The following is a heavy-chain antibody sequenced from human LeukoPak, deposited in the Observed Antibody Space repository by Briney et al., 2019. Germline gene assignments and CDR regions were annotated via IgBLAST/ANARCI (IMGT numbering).Heavy chain of an antibody. V-gene: IGHV1-8*01. CDR3: ARAHIVFDP. Sequence: ASLKGSRTASVYTFSSYDINWVRQATGQGREWMGWMNPNSVNTGNTHKCQSGVTLTPSTSIHAPYIELSSPRSVDTAACYSARAHIVFDPWGQGTLVTVSS. J-gene: IGHJ5*02. CDR1: VYTFSSYD. D-gene: IGHD2-21*01. CDR2: MNPNSVNT.